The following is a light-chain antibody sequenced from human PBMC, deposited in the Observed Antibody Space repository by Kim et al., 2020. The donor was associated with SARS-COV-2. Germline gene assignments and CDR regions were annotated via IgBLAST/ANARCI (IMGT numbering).Light chain of an antibody. CDR3: QQSYSAPRS. Sequence: ASVGDRVPIPFRASQSISCFLNWFHQRPGNAPTLLIYSASTLQAGVPSRFSGSGSGTDFTLTISSLQPGDFATHYCQQSYSAPRSFGPGAKVDIK. V-gene: IGKV1-39*01. CDR2: SAS. CDR1: QSISCF. J-gene: IGKJ3*01.